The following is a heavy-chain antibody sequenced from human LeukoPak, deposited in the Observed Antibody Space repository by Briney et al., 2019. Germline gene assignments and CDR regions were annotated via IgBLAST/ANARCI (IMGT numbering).Heavy chain of an antibody. CDR3: AKHRATGYYFDY. V-gene: IGHV3-23*01. J-gene: IGHJ4*02. D-gene: IGHD5-12*01. Sequence: GGSLRLSCAASGFTFSSYAMSWVRQAPGKGLEWVSLISDGGGSTHYADSVKGRFTISRDNSKNTLYLQMNSLRAEDTAVYYCAKHRATGYYFDYWGQGTLVTVSS. CDR1: GFTFSSYA. CDR2: ISDGGGST.